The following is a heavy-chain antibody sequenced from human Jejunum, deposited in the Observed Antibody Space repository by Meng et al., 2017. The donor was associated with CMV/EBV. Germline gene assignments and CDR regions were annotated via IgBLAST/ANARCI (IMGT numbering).Heavy chain of an antibody. V-gene: IGHV4-61*01. D-gene: IGHD1-26*01. CDR1: SVRSGSSF. Sequence: SVRSGSSFWSWFQQPPGRGLEWVGYVEYTGGTSYSPSRKSQIIISVGTSKNQFSLKLRSVSAADTAVYYCARGEKRSQYCYGLDVWGQGTTVTVSS. CDR2: VEYTGGT. CDR3: ARGEKRSQYCYGLDV. J-gene: IGHJ6*02.